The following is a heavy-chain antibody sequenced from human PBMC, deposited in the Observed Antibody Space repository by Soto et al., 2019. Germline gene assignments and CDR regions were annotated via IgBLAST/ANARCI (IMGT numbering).Heavy chain of an antibody. CDR1: GFTFSGSA. Sequence: GGSLRLSCAASGFTFSGSAMHWVRQASGKGLEWVGRIRSKANSYATAYAASVKGRFTISRDDSKNTAYLQMNSLKTEDTAVYYCTGDYGDGEYYFDYWGQGTLVTVSS. J-gene: IGHJ4*02. CDR2: IRSKANSYAT. V-gene: IGHV3-73*01. CDR3: TGDYGDGEYYFDY. D-gene: IGHD4-17*01.